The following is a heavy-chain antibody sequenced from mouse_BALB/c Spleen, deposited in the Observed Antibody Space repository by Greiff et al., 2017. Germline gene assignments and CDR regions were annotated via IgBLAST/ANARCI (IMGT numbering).Heavy chain of an antibody. V-gene: IGHV5-12-1*01. J-gene: IGHJ1*01. CDR2: ISSGGGST. CDR3: ARHYYGSSTWYFDV. D-gene: IGHD1-1*01. Sequence: EVQGVESGGGLVKPGGSLKLSCAASGFAFSSYDMSWVRQTPEKRLEWVAYISSGGGSTYYPDTVKGRFTISRDNAKNTLYLQMSSLKSEDTAMYYCARHYYGSSTWYFDVWGAGTTVTVSS. CDR1: GFAFSSYD.